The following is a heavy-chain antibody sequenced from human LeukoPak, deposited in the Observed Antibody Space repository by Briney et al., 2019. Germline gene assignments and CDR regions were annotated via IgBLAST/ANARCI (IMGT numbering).Heavy chain of an antibody. J-gene: IGHJ4*02. D-gene: IGHD5-24*01. CDR1: GDSISSYY. CDR2: IHYSGST. CDR3: AAAGAYNYRLAY. V-gene: IGHV4-59*01. Sequence: SETLSLTCTVSGDSISSYYWSWIRQSPGKRLEWIAYIHYSGSTNYNPSLKSRLTISVDTSKNLFSLKLNSVTTADTAVYCCAAAGAYNYRLAYWGQGTLVTVSS.